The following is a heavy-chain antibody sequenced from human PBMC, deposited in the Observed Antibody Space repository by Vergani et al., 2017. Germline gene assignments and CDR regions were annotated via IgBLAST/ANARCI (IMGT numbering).Heavy chain of an antibody. J-gene: IGHJ6*02. Sequence: QVQLQESGPGLVKPSETLSLTCTVSGYSISSGYYWGWIRQPPGKGLEWIGSIYHSGSTYYNPSLKSRVTISVDTSTNQFSLKLSSVTAADTAVYYCARDIRAGGYRSGWYGQNYGMDVWGQGTTVTVSS. CDR1: GYSISSGYY. D-gene: IGHD6-19*01. CDR3: ARDIRAGGYRSGWYGQNYGMDV. CDR2: IYHSGST. V-gene: IGHV4-38-2*02.